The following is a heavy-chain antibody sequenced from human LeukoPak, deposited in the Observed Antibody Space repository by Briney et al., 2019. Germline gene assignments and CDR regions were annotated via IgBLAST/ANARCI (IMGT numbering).Heavy chain of an antibody. Sequence: GESLKISCKGSGYSFTSYWISWVRQMPGKGLEWMGRIDPSDSYTNYSPSFQGHVTISADKSISTAYLQWSSLKASDTAMYYCARLGSSGYPPRYFDYWGQGTLVTVSS. CDR3: ARLGSSGYPPRYFDY. CDR2: IDPSDSYT. J-gene: IGHJ4*02. D-gene: IGHD3-22*01. V-gene: IGHV5-10-1*01. CDR1: GYSFTSYW.